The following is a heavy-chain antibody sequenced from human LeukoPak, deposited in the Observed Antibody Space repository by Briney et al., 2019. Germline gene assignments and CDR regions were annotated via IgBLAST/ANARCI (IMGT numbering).Heavy chain of an antibody. CDR1: GYSISSGYY. Sequence: PSETLSLTCTVSGYSISSGYYWSWIRQPPGKGLEWIGEINHSGSTNYNPSLKSRVTISVDTSKNQFSLKLSSVTAADTAVYYCARRARITMVRGHNWFDPWGQGTLVTVSS. D-gene: IGHD3-10*01. CDR3: ARRARITMVRGHNWFDP. CDR2: INHSGST. J-gene: IGHJ5*02. V-gene: IGHV4-38-2*02.